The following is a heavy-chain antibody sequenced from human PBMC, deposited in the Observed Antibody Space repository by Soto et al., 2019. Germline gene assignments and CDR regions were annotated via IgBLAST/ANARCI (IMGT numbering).Heavy chain of an antibody. V-gene: IGHV3-30-3*01. CDR2: ISYDGNEK. D-gene: IGHD6-13*01. CDR3: AGLGITAYFDY. Sequence: PGGSLRLSCAASGFTFSSYAMHWVRQAPGKGLEWVAVISYDGNEKYYADSVKGRFTISRDNSKSTLYLQMNSLRAEDTAVYYCAGLGITAYFDYWGQGTLVTVSS. J-gene: IGHJ4*02. CDR1: GFTFSSYA.